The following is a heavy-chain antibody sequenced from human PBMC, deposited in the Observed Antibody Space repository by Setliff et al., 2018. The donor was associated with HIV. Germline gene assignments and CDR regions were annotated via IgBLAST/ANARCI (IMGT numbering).Heavy chain of an antibody. CDR1: AYSIRNGCY. Sequence: PSETLSLTCTVSAYSIRNGCYWGWIRQSPGKGLEWIGTLYYDGNTYYNPSLKSRVTMSVDTSKNQFSLNLNSVTAADAAVYYCARETIRSGHPSEAGFDFWGQGALVTVSS. J-gene: IGHJ4*02. CDR2: LYYDGNT. V-gene: IGHV4-38-2*02. CDR3: ARETIRSGHPSEAGFDF. D-gene: IGHD6-19*01.